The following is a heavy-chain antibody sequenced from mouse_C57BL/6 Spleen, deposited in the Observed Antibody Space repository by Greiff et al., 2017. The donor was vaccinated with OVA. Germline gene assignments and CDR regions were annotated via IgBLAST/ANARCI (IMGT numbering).Heavy chain of an antibody. CDR1: GYTFTSYW. CDR3: ARDPTGYFDY. CDR2: IYPSDSET. D-gene: IGHD1-1*01. V-gene: IGHV1-61*01. Sequence: VQLQQPGAELVRPGSSVKLSCKASGYTFTSYWMDWVKQRPGQGLEWIGNIYPSDSETHYNQKFKDKATLTVDKSSSTAYMQLSSLTSEASAVYYCARDPTGYFDYWGQGTTLTVSS. J-gene: IGHJ2*01.